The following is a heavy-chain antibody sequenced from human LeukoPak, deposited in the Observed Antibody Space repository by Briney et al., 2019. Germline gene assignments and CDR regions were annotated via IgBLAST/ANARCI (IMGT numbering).Heavy chain of an antibody. CDR2: ISSSSSTI. CDR3: ARGPHITMIVVVRNWFDP. CDR1: GFTFSSYS. V-gene: IGHV3-48*01. Sequence: GGPLRLSCAASGFTFSSYSMNWVRQAPGKGLEWVSYISSSSSTIYYADSVKGRFTISRDNSKNTLYLQMNSLRAEDTAVYYCARGPHITMIVVVRNWFDPWGQGTLVTVSS. J-gene: IGHJ5*02. D-gene: IGHD3-22*01.